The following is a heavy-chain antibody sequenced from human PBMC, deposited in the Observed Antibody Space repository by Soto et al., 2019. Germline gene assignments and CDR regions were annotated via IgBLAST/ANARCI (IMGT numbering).Heavy chain of an antibody. CDR2: INACNSNT. CDR1: AYTFNTYA. D-gene: IGHD2-21*02. V-gene: IGHV1-3*01. CDR3: AAASCGGACYLIDY. J-gene: IGHJ4*02. Sequence: QVQLVQSGAEVKKPGAPVKDSCQGSAYTFNTYAIHSVRKAPGKRLEWMGWINACNSNTRYSQKFQGRVTIIRDTSASTVYMELSILTSEDTAMYYCAAASCGGACYLIDYWGQGTMVTVS.